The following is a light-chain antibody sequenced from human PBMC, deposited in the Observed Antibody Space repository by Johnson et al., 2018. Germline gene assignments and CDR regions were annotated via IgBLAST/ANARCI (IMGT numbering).Light chain of an antibody. J-gene: IGLJ1*01. Sequence: QSVLTQPPSVSAAPGQKVTISCSGSSSNIGNNYVSWYQQLPGTAPKLLIYENNKRPSGIPDRFSGSKSGTSATLGLTGLQTGDAADYYCGTWDSSLRAGNGFGTGTKVTVL. V-gene: IGLV1-51*02. CDR3: GTWDSSLRAGNG. CDR1: SSNIGNNY. CDR2: ENN.